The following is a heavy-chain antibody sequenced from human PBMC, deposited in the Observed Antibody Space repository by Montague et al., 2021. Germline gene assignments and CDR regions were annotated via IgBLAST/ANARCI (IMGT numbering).Heavy chain of an antibody. Sequence: FRRLSCAASGFPFTDYWMTLIRQAPGKGPEWVANIKQDGTLAHYLASVKGRFTISRDNAKNSLYLQMNSLRAEDTALYYCARDTSGVFDIWGQGTMVTVSS. CDR3: ARDTSGVFDI. J-gene: IGHJ3*02. D-gene: IGHD2-2*01. V-gene: IGHV3-7*05. CDR1: GFPFTDYW. CDR2: IKQDGTLA.